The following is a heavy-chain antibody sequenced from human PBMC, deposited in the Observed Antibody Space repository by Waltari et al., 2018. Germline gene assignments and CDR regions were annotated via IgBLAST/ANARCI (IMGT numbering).Heavy chain of an antibody. J-gene: IGHJ6*02. Sequence: QVQLVQSGAEVKKPGASVKVSCKASGYTFSSYAISWARQAPGQGLEWMVGIIPIFGTANYAQKFQGRVTITADKSTSTAYMELSSLRSEDTAVYYCATRLGTYYYDSSGYPYGMDVWGQGTTVTVSS. D-gene: IGHD3-22*01. CDR1: GYTFSSYA. CDR2: IIPIFGTA. CDR3: ATRLGTYYYDSSGYPYGMDV. V-gene: IGHV1-69*06.